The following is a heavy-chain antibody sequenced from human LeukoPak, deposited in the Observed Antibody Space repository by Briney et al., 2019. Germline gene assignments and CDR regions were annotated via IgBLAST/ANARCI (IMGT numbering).Heavy chain of an antibody. J-gene: IGHJ4*02. Sequence: GGSLRLSCAASGFTFSDYYMSWIRQAPGKGLEWVSAISGSGGSTYYADSVKGRFTISRDNSKNTLYLQMNSLRAEDTAVYYCATSSLYSIDWGQGTLVTVSS. CDR1: GFTFSDYY. CDR2: ISGSGGST. CDR3: ATSSLYSID. D-gene: IGHD6-13*01. V-gene: IGHV3-23*01.